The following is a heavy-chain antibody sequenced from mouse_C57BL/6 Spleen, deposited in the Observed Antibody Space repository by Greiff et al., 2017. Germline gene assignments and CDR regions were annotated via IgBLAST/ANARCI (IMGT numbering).Heavy chain of an antibody. V-gene: IGHV1-42*01. Sequence: EVQLQQSGPELVKPGASVKISCKASGYSFTGYYMNWVKQSPEKSLEWIGKINPSTGGTTYNQKFKVKATLTVDKATSTAYMQLKSLTSEDSAVYSCASAAIYYDYDGFAYWGQGTLVTVSA. CDR2: INPSTGGT. D-gene: IGHD2-4*01. CDR1: GYSFTGYY. CDR3: ASAAIYYDYDGFAY. J-gene: IGHJ3*01.